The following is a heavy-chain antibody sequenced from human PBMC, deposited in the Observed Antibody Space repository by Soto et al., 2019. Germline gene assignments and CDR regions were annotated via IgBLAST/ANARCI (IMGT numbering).Heavy chain of an antibody. CDR1: GYTLTELS. D-gene: IGHD3-22*01. V-gene: IGHV1-24*01. Sequence: ASVKLSCKVSGYTLTELSMHWVRQAPGKGLEWMGGFDPEDGETIYAQKFQGRVTMTEDTSTDTAFMELSRLRSEDTAVYYCATRGSGYYYAFDIWGQGTMVTVSS. CDR3: ATRGSGYYYAFDI. CDR2: FDPEDGET. J-gene: IGHJ3*02.